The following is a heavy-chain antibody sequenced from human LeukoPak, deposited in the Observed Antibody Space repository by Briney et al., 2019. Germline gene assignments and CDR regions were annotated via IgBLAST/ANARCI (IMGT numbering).Heavy chain of an antibody. CDR1: GYTLTDLS. D-gene: IGHD3-16*01. CDR3: ATYTNAY. J-gene: IGHJ4*02. V-gene: IGHV1-24*01. CDR2: FDPEYGET. Sequence: GASVKVSCKVSGYTLTDLSMHWVRQAPGKGLEWMGGFDPEYGETIYAQKFQGRVTMTEDTSTDTAYMELSSLRSADTAMYYCATYTNAYWGQGTLVTVSS.